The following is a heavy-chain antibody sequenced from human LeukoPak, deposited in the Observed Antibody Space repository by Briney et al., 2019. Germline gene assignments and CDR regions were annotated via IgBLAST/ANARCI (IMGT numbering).Heavy chain of an antibody. Sequence: ASVKVSCKASGYTFTSYAMNWVRQAPGQGLEWMGWMNPNSGNTGYAQKFQGRVTMTRNTSISTAYMELSSLRSEDTAVYYCLTYYYDSSGFDYWGQGTLVTVSS. V-gene: IGHV1-8*02. D-gene: IGHD3-22*01. CDR2: MNPNSGNT. J-gene: IGHJ4*02. CDR1: GYTFTSYA. CDR3: LTYYYDSSGFDY.